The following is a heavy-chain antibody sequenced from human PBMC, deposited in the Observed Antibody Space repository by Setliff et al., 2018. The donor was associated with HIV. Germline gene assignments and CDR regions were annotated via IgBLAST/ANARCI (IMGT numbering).Heavy chain of an antibody. D-gene: IGHD3-10*01. Sequence: SETLSLTCTVSNASINNSDHYWGWVRQPPGKGLEWIGYIYSIGNTYYNTSLKSRVSISVDSSKNQFSLRLHSVTAADTALYYCARGLESGFNSGTDGFDIRGRGTLVTVSS. J-gene: IGHJ3*02. CDR3: ARGLESGFNSGTDGFDI. CDR1: NASINNSDHY. V-gene: IGHV4-39*01. CDR2: IYSIGNT.